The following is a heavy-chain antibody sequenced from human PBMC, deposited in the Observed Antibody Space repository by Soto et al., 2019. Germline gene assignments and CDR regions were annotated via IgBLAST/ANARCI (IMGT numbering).Heavy chain of an antibody. J-gene: IGHJ5*02. V-gene: IGHV3-21*01. CDR1: GFTFSSYS. CDR3: ARDYQHYDILTGRNWFDP. Sequence: PGGSLRLSCAASGFTFSSYSMNWVRQAPGKGPDWVSSISSSSSYIYYADSVKGRFTISRDNAKNSLYLQMNSLRAEDTAVYYCARDYQHYDILTGRNWFDPWGQGTPVTVSS. D-gene: IGHD3-9*01. CDR2: ISSSSSYI.